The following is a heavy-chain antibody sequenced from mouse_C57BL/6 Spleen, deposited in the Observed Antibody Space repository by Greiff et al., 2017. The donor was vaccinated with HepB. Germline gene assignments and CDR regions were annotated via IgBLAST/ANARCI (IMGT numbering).Heavy chain of an antibody. CDR2: ISYDGSN. CDR1: GYSITSGYY. D-gene: IGHD1-1*01. J-gene: IGHJ1*03. CDR3: ASPNYYGSSYWYFDV. Sequence: EVQLVESGPGLVKPSQSLSLTCSVTGYSITSGYYWNWIRQFPGNNLEWMGYISYDGSNNYNPSLKNRISITRDTSKNQFFLKLNSVTTEDTATYYCASPNYYGSSYWYFDVWGTGTTVTVSS. V-gene: IGHV3-6*01.